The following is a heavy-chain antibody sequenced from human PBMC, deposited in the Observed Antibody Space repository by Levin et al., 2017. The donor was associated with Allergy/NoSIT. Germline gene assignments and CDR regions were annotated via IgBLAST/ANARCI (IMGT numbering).Heavy chain of an antibody. CDR3: ARYSGYDYNYGMDV. CDR2: VKQDGSDK. Sequence: PSETLSLTCAASGFTFSSYWMSWVRQAPGKGLEWVANVKQDGSDKYYVDSVKGRFTISRDDAKNSLYLQMNSLRAEDTAVYYCARYSGYDYNYGMDVWGQGTTVTVSS. D-gene: IGHD5-12*01. J-gene: IGHJ6*02. V-gene: IGHV3-7*01. CDR1: GFTFSSYW.